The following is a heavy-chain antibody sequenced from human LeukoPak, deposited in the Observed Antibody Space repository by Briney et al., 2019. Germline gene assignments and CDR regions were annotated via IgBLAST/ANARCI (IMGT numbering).Heavy chain of an antibody. CDR3: ASSPGVGIVVVTATTLYFDY. V-gene: IGHV1-69*05. D-gene: IGHD2-21*02. J-gene: IGHJ4*02. Sequence: ASVKVSCKASGGTFSSYAISWVRQAPGQGLEWRGRIIPIFGTANYAQKFQGRVTITTDESTSTAYMELSSLRSEDTAVYYCASSPGVGIVVVTATTLYFDYWGQGTLVTVSS. CDR2: IIPIFGTA. CDR1: GGTFSSYA.